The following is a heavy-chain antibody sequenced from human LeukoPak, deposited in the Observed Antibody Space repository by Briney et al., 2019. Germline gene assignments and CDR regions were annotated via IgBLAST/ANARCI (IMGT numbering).Heavy chain of an antibody. J-gene: IGHJ5*02. D-gene: IGHD6-13*01. CDR3: ARDGSKGRSSTWYEGFDP. Sequence: QTLSLTCAISGDSVSSNSAAWKWIRQSPARGLEWLGRTYYRSKWYYDYAISLKSRITNTPDTSKNQFSLQLNSMTPEDTGLCYCARDGSKGRSSTWYEGFDPWGQGTLVTVSS. CDR1: GDSVSSNSAA. V-gene: IGHV6-1*01. CDR2: TYYRSKWYY.